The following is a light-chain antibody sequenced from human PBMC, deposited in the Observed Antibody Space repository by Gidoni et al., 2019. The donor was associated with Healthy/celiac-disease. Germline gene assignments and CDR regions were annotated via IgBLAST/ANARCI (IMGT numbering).Light chain of an antibody. CDR2: GAS. CDR1: QSVSSSY. J-gene: IGKJ2*01. CDR3: QQYGSPLYT. V-gene: IGKV3-20*01. Sequence: EIVLTKSPGTLSLSPGERATLSCRASQSVSSSYLAWYQQKPGQAPRLLIYGASSRATGIPDRFSGSWSGTDFTLTISRLDPEDFAVYYCQQYGSPLYTFXQXTKLEIK.